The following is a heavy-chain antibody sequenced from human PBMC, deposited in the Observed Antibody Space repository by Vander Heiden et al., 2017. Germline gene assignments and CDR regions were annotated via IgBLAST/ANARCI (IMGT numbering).Heavy chain of an antibody. CDR2: IYTSGST. J-gene: IGHJ6*02. D-gene: IGHD3-10*01. V-gene: IGHV4-4*07. Sequence: QVQLQDSGPGLVTPSETLSLPCTVSGGSISSYYWSWIRQHAGKGLEWIGRIYTSGSTKYNPSLKSRVTMSVDTSKNQFSLKLSSVTAADTAVYYCARDLLLWFGESHYYGMDVWGQGTTVTVSS. CDR1: GGSISSYY. CDR3: ARDLLLWFGESHYYGMDV.